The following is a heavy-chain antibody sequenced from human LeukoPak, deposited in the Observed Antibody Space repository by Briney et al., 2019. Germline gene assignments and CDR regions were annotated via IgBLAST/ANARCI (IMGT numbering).Heavy chain of an antibody. D-gene: IGHD1-26*01. CDR3: AREMGATNPQLGY. Sequence: ALVKVSCKASGYTFTSYYMHWVRQAPGQGLEWMGIINPSGGSTSYAQKFQGRVTMTRDMSTSTVYMELSSLRSEDTAVYYCAREMGATNPQLGYWGQGTLVTVSS. V-gene: IGHV1-46*01. J-gene: IGHJ4*02. CDR2: INPSGGST. CDR1: GYTFTSYY.